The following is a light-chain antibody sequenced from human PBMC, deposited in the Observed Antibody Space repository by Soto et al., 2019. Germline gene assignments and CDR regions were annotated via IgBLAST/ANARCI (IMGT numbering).Light chain of an antibody. CDR3: HQYGSSPQT. V-gene: IGKV3-20*01. J-gene: IGKJ1*01. CDR1: ERLSSVY. CDR2: GAS. Sequence: EIVLTHSPGTLSLSPCERATLSFSASERLSSVYLAWYQQRPGQPPRLLIYGASNRATGIPDRFSGSGSGTDFTLTISRLEPEDFAVYFCHQYGSSPQTFGQGTKVDI.